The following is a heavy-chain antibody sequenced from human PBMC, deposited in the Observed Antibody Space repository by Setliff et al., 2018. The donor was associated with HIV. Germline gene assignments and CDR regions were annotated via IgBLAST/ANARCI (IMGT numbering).Heavy chain of an antibody. CDR2: VDPEGGKT. V-gene: IGHV1-69-2*01. J-gene: IGHJ4*02. CDR1: GYYFNIDY. Sequence: ASVKVSCKTFGYYFNIDYMHWVRQAPGKGLEWMGLVDPEGGKTIYAENFQGRVTITADTSTDTTYMKLSSLRSEDTAVYYCATGRIPGIPAVIVYWGQGTLVTVSS. CDR3: ATGRIPGIPAVIVY. D-gene: IGHD6-13*01.